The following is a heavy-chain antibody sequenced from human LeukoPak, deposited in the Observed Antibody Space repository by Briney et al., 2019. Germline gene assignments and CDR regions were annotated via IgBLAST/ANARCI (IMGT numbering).Heavy chain of an antibody. CDR3: AREGYCSSTSCYTGGGYYYYGMDV. Sequence: PGGSLRLSCAASGLTFSDYYMSWIRQAPGKGLEWVSYISSSGSTIYYADSVKGRFTISRDNAKNSLYLQMNSLRAEDTAVYYCAREGYCSSTSCYTGGGYYYYGMDVWGQGTTVTVSS. CDR2: ISSSGSTI. CDR1: GLTFSDYY. J-gene: IGHJ6*02. D-gene: IGHD2-2*02. V-gene: IGHV3-11*01.